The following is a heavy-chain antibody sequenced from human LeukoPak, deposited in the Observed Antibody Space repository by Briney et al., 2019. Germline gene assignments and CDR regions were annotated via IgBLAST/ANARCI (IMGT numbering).Heavy chain of an antibody. Sequence: PGGSLRLSCVASGFTFSSYDMHWVRQATGKGLEWVSAIGTAGDTYYPGSVKGRFTISRENAKNSLYLQMNSLRAGDTAVYYCARGVRDGGYDYYFDYWGQGTLVTVSS. CDR3: ARGVRDGGYDYYFDY. CDR1: GFTFSSYD. CDR2: IGTAGDT. J-gene: IGHJ4*02. D-gene: IGHD5-12*01. V-gene: IGHV3-13*01.